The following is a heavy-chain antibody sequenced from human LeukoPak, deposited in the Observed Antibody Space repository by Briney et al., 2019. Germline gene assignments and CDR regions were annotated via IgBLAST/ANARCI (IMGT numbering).Heavy chain of an antibody. J-gene: IGHJ5*02. CDR2: IYHSGST. V-gene: IGHV4-30-2*01. CDR3: ARSKGGYFAWLLTGNWFDP. CDR1: GGSISSGGYY. Sequence: PSQTLSLTCTVSGGSISSGGYYWSWIRQPPGKGLEWIGYIYHSGSTYYNPSLKSRVTISVDRSKNQFSLKLSSVTAADTAVYYCARSKGGYFAWLLTGNWFDPWGQGTLVTVSS. D-gene: IGHD3-9*01.